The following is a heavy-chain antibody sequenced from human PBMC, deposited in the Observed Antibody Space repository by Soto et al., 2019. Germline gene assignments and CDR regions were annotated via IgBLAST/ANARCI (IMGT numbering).Heavy chain of an antibody. CDR3: AKVLRFLEWLFPPEDYYGMDV. Sequence: GASVKVSCKASGGTFSSYAISWVRQAPGQGLEWMGGIIPIFGTANYAQKFQGRVTITADESTSTAYMELSSLRSEDTAVYYCAKVLRFLEWLFPPEDYYGMDVWGQGTTVTVSS. CDR2: IIPIFGTA. CDR1: GGTFSSYA. D-gene: IGHD3-3*01. J-gene: IGHJ6*02. V-gene: IGHV1-69*13.